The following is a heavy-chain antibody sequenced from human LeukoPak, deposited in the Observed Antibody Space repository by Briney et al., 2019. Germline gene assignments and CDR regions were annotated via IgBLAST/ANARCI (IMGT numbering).Heavy chain of an antibody. J-gene: IGHJ3*02. V-gene: IGHV3-48*01. Sequence: PGGSLRLSCAASGFTFSSYSMNWVRQAPGKGLEWVSYISSSSSSIYDADSVKGRFTIYRDKAKNSLSLQMNSLRAEDTAVYYCARDLNHWDSSGYNDAFDIWGQGTMVTVSS. CDR3: ARDLNHWDSSGYNDAFDI. CDR2: ISSSSSSI. CDR1: GFTFSSYS. D-gene: IGHD3-22*01.